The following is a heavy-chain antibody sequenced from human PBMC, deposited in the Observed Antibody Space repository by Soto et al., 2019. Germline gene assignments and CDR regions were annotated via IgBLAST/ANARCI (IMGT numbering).Heavy chain of an antibody. Sequence: ASVKVSCKASGYTFTSYGISWVRQAPGQGLEWMGWISAYNGNTNYAQKLQGRVTMTTDTSTSTAYMELRSLRSDDTAVYYCARARYFDWLDPYYYYMDVWGKGTPVTVSS. CDR1: GYTFTSYG. V-gene: IGHV1-18*01. CDR3: ARARYFDWLDPYYYYMDV. J-gene: IGHJ6*03. D-gene: IGHD3-9*01. CDR2: ISAYNGNT.